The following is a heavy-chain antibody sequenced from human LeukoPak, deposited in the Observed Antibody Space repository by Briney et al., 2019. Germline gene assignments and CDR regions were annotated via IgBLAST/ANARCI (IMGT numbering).Heavy chain of an antibody. CDR3: ASLTAARPRVDY. V-gene: IGHV3-48*02. Sequence: GGSLRLSCAASGFTFSDHYMDWVRQAPGKGLEWVSYISSSSSTIYYADSVKGRFTISRDNAKNSLYLQMNSLRDEDTAVYYCASLTAARPRVDYWGQGTLVTVSS. CDR1: GFTFSDHY. J-gene: IGHJ4*02. D-gene: IGHD6-6*01. CDR2: ISSSSSTI.